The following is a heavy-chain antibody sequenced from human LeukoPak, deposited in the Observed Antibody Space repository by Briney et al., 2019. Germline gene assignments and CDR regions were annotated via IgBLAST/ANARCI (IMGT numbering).Heavy chain of an antibody. CDR1: GFTFSSYW. D-gene: IGHD3-22*01. J-gene: IGHJ3*02. V-gene: IGHV3-74*01. CDR3: ARGGPITMIVRDAFDI. CDR2: INTDGSST. Sequence: GGSQRLSCAASGFTFSSYWMHWVRQAPGKGLVWVSRINTDGSSTSYADSVKGRFTISRDNAKNTLYLQMNSLRAEDTAVYYCARGGPITMIVRDAFDIWGQGTMVTVSS.